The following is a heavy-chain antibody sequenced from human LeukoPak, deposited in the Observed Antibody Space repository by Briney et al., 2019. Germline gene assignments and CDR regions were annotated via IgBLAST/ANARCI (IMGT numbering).Heavy chain of an antibody. J-gene: IGHJ5*02. CDR3: ARALLWFGELYNWFDP. CDR1: GGTFSSYA. D-gene: IGHD3-10*01. Sequence: SVKVSCKASGGTFSSYAISWVRQAPGQGLEWMGGIIPIFGTANYAQKFQGRVTITADESTGTAYMELSSLRSVDTAVYYCARALLWFGELYNWFDPWGQGTLVTVSS. V-gene: IGHV1-69*13. CDR2: IIPIFGTA.